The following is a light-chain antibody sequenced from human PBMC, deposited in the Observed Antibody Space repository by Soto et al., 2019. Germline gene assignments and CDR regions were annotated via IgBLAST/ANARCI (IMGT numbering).Light chain of an antibody. CDR3: QAWDSSTVV. CDR1: KLGDKY. V-gene: IGLV3-1*01. Sequence: SYELTQSPSVSVSPGQTATITCSGDKLGDKYACWYQQKPGQSPVLVIYQDTKRPSGIPERFSGSKSGNTATLTISGTQAMDEADYYCQAWDSSTVVFGGGTKVTVL. J-gene: IGLJ2*01. CDR2: QDT.